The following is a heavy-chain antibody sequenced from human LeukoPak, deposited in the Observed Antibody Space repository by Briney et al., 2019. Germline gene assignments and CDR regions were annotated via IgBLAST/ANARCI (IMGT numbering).Heavy chain of an antibody. D-gene: IGHD3-9*01. V-gene: IGHV4-39*01. Sequence: TTSETLSLTCTVSGGSISSYYWGWIRQPPGKGLEWIGSIYYSGSTYYNPSLKSRVTISVDTSKNQFSLKLSSVTAADTAVYYCARHFKGLTWGQGTLVTVSS. CDR3: ARHFKGLT. J-gene: IGHJ4*02. CDR2: IYYSGST. CDR1: GGSISSYY.